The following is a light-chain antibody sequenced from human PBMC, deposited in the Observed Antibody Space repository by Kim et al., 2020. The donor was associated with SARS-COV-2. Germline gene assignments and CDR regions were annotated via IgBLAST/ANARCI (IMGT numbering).Light chain of an antibody. Sequence: DVVMTQSPLSLPVTLGQPASISCRSSQSLVYSDGNTYLNWFQQRPGQSPRRLIYKVSNRDSGVPDRFSGSGSGTDFTLKISGVGAEDVGVYYGMQSIHPITFGEGTRLEIK. CDR3: MQSIHPIT. CDR2: KVS. J-gene: IGKJ5*01. V-gene: IGKV2-30*01. CDR1: QSLVYSDGNTY.